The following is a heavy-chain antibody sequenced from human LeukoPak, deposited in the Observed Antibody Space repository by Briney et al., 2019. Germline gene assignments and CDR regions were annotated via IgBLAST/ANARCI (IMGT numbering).Heavy chain of an antibody. CDR1: GFTFSSYS. Sequence: PGGSLRLSCAASGFTFSSYSMNWVRQAPGKGLEWVSSISSSSGYIYYADSVKGRFTISRDNAKNSLYLQMNSLRAEDTAVYYCARKGYDILTAHDAFGIWGQGTMVTVSS. J-gene: IGHJ3*02. CDR2: ISSSSGYI. D-gene: IGHD3-9*01. V-gene: IGHV3-21*01. CDR3: ARKGYDILTAHDAFGI.